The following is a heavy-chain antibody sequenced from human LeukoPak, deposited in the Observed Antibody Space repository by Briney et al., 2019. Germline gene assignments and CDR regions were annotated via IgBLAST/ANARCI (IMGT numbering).Heavy chain of an antibody. CDR3: AREVVVVPAVDY. J-gene: IGHJ4*02. CDR2: IYHSGST. Sequence: PSETLSLTCTVSGYSISSGYYWGWIRQPPGKGLEWIGSIYHSGSTYYNPSLKSRVTISVDTSKNQFSLKLSSVTAADTAVYYCAREVVVVPAVDYWGQGTLVTVSS. D-gene: IGHD2-2*01. V-gene: IGHV4-38-2*02. CDR1: GYSISSGYY.